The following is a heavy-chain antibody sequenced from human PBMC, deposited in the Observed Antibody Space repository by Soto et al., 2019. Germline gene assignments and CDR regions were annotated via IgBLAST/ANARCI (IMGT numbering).Heavy chain of an antibody. D-gene: IGHD6-13*01. CDR2: IFHSGSS. Sequence: GTLSLTCAVSGGSISSDNWWSWVRQPPGKGLEWIGDIFHSGSSVYSPSLKNRVTLSVDTSTNQFSLKLSSMTAADTAVYFCARGDLSYSSGWYHFDSWGQGTLVTVSS. J-gene: IGHJ4*02. CDR1: GGSISSDNW. V-gene: IGHV4-4*01. CDR3: ARGDLSYSSGWYHFDS.